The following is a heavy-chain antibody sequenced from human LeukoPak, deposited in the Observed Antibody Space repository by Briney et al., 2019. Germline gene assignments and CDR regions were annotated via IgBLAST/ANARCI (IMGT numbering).Heavy chain of an antibody. CDR1: GFTFTSSA. D-gene: IGHD1-1*01. V-gene: IGHV1-58*02. Sequence: SVKVSCKASGFTFTSSAMQWVRQARGQRLEWIGWIVVGSGNTNYAQKFQGRVTMTRDTSISTAYMEVSRLTSDDTAVYYCARSETGTTLYYYYMDVWGTGTTVTVSS. J-gene: IGHJ6*03. CDR3: ARSETGTTLYYYYMDV. CDR2: IVVGSGNT.